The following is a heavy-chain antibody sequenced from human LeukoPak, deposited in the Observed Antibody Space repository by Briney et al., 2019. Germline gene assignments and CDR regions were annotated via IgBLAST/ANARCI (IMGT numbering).Heavy chain of an antibody. V-gene: IGHV4-4*07. J-gene: IGHJ3*02. CDR2: IYTSGST. Sequence: SETLSLTCTVSGYSITSYYWSWIRQPAGKGLEWIGRIYTSGSTNYNPSLKSRVTMSVDTSKNQFSLKLSSVTAADTAVYYCARGGGVTMIVVALDAFDIWGQGTMVTVSS. D-gene: IGHD3-22*01. CDR3: ARGGGVTMIVVALDAFDI. CDR1: GYSITSYY.